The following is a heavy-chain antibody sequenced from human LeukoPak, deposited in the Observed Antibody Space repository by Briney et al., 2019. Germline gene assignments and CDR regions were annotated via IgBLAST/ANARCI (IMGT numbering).Heavy chain of an antibody. CDR1: GFTFRAYA. CDR3: TRARRDGYDNSFES. J-gene: IGHJ4*02. CDR2: IRRKDSGGTT. V-gene: IGHV3-49*04. D-gene: IGHD5-24*01. Sequence: GGSLRLSCTDYGFTFRAYAMSWVRQAPGKGLEWVAFIRRKDSGGTTEYAASVRGRFTISRDDSKSIAYLQMNSLKTEDTAVYYCTRARRDGYDNSFESWGQGSLVTVSS.